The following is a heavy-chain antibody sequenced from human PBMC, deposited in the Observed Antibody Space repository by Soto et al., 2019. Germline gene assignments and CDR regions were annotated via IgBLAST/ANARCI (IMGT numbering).Heavy chain of an antibody. J-gene: IGHJ4*02. Sequence: EVQLVESGGGLVQPGGSLRLSCAGSGFTFSNYWMHWVRQAPGKGLEWVSRIDHDGPTDYADSVRGRFTISRDNAENTLYLQMNRMRPEDTAVYYCVSDSHGDYGGQGTLVTVYS. CDR3: VSDSHGDY. CDR2: IDHDGPT. V-gene: IGHV3-74*01. CDR1: GFTFSNYW.